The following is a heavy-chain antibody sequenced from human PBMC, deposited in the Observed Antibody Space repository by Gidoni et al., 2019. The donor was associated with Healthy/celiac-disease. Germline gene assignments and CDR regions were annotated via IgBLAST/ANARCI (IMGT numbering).Heavy chain of an antibody. J-gene: IGHJ4*02. CDR3: ARDAPLYCSSTSCILGGLGY. Sequence: QVQLQESGPGLVKPSETLSLTCTVSGGSISSYYWSWIRQPPGKGLEWIGYIYYSGSTNYNPSLKSRVTISVDTSKNQFSLKLSSVTAADTAVYYCARDAPLYCSSTSCILGGLGYWGQGTLVTVSS. D-gene: IGHD2-2*01. CDR1: GGSISSYY. V-gene: IGHV4-59*01. CDR2: IYYSGST.